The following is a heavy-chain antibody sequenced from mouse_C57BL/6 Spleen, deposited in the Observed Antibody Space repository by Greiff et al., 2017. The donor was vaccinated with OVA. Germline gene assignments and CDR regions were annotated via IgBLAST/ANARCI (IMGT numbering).Heavy chain of an antibody. CDR3: ARDRSYFGYFDV. CDR1: GYSITSGYY. Sequence: EVQLQQSGPGLVKPSQSLSLTCSVTGYSITSGYYWNWIRQFPGNKLEWMGYISYDGSNNYNPSLKNRISITRDTSKNQFFLKLNSVTTEDTATYYCARDRSYFGYFDVWGTGTTVTVSS. V-gene: IGHV3-6*01. D-gene: IGHD1-1*01. J-gene: IGHJ1*03. CDR2: ISYDGSN.